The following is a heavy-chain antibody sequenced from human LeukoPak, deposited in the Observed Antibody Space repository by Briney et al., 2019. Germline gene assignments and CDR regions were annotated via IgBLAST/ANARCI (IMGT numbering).Heavy chain of an antibody. CDR3: ARGRGSWYTSQYFQH. Sequence: SETLSLTCAVSGGSLSSGGYSWSWIRQPPGKGLEWIGYIYHSGSTYYNPSLKSRVTISVDRSKNQFSLKLSSVTAADTAVYYCARGRGSWYTSQYFQHWGQGTLVTVSS. CDR1: GGSLSSGGYS. V-gene: IGHV4-30-2*01. J-gene: IGHJ1*01. D-gene: IGHD6-13*01. CDR2: IYHSGST.